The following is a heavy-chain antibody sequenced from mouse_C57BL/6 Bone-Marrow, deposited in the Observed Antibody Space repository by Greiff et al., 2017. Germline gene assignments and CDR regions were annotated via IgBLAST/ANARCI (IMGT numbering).Heavy chain of an antibody. CDR1: GYAFTNYL. CDR3: ARGAYSDY. J-gene: IGHJ2*01. Sequence: VQLQHSGAELVRPGTSVKVSCKASGYAFTNYLIEWVKQRPGQGLEWIGVINPGSGGTNYNEKFKGKATLTADKSSSTAYMQLSSLTSEDSAVYFCARGAYSDYWGQGTTLTVSS. V-gene: IGHV1-54*01. CDR2: INPGSGGT.